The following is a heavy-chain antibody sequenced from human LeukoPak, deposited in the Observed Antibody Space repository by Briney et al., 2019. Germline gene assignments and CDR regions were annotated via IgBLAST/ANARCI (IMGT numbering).Heavy chain of an antibody. Sequence: ASVQVSCQASGYTFTSYDINWVRQATGQGLEWMGWMNPNSGNTGYAQEFQGRVTMTRNTSISTAYMELSSLRSEDTAVYYCARIVEYSSGWYYYYGMDVWGQGTTVTVSS. CDR2: MNPNSGNT. J-gene: IGHJ6*02. V-gene: IGHV1-8*01. D-gene: IGHD6-19*01. CDR1: GYTFTSYD. CDR3: ARIVEYSSGWYYYYGMDV.